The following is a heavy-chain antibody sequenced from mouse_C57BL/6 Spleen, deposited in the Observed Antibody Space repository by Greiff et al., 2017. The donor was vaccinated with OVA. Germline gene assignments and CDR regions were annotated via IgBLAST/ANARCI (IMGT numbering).Heavy chain of an antibody. CDR2: INPSSGYT. CDR3: ARERYYGSSPHWYFDV. CDR1: GYTFTSYT. Sequence: QVQLQQSGAELARPGASVKMSCKASGYTFTSYTMHWVKQRPGQGLEWIGYINPSSGYTKYNQKFKDKATLTADKSSSPAYMQLSSLTSEDSAVYYCARERYYGSSPHWYFDVWGTGTTVTVSS. V-gene: IGHV1-4*01. J-gene: IGHJ1*03. D-gene: IGHD1-1*01.